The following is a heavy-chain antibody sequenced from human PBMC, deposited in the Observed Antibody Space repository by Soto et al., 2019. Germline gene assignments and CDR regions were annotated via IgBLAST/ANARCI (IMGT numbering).Heavy chain of an antibody. CDR2: INGGNGST. J-gene: IGHJ4*02. Sequence: VASVKVSCKASEYTFTSYTMHWVRQAPGQRLEWMGWINGGNGSTKYSQKFQGRVTITRDTSASTAYMELSSLRSDDTAVYYCARELQGLYYFDYWGQGTLVTVSS. D-gene: IGHD4-4*01. CDR3: ARELQGLYYFDY. V-gene: IGHV1-3*01. CDR1: EYTFTSYT.